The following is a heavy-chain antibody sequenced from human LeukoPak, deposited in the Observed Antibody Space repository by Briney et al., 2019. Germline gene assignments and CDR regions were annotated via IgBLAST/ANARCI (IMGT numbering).Heavy chain of an antibody. V-gene: IGHV3-11*01. Sequence: YYWGWIRQPPGKGLEWVSYISSSGSTIYYADSVKGRFTISRDNSKNTLYLQMNSLRAEDTAVYYCAKDRMSNSWYGTHFDSWGQGTLVTVSS. J-gene: IGHJ4*02. CDR1: YY. CDR3: AKDRMSNSWYGTHFDS. CDR2: ISSSGSTI. D-gene: IGHD6-13*01.